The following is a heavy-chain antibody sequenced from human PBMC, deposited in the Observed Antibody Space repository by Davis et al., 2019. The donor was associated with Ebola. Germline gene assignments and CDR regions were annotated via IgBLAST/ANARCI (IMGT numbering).Heavy chain of an antibody. CDR1: GYSFTAYF. CDR3: ARDLGVATTFDY. V-gene: IGHV1-2*02. J-gene: IGHJ4*02. D-gene: IGHD5-12*01. CDR2: INPNSGVI. Sequence: ASVKVSCKASGYSFTAYFMHWVRQAPGQGLEWMGWINPNSGVINYAQNFQGRVTMTRDTSISTAYMELSRLRSDDTAVYYCARDLGVATTFDYWGQGTLVTVSS.